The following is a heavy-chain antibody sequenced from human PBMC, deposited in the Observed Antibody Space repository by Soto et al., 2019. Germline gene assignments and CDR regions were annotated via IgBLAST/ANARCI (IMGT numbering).Heavy chain of an antibody. Sequence: XSVKVSCKASVYTFTGYGITWVRQAPGQGLEWMGWISNYNGNTNYPQKFRGRVTMTTDTSTSTAYMELRSLRSDDTAVYYCGRDRADTPMVVDSWGHGTLVTVSS. CDR1: VYTFTGYG. V-gene: IGHV1-18*04. CDR3: GRDRADTPMVVDS. D-gene: IGHD5-18*01. CDR2: ISNYNGNT. J-gene: IGHJ5*01.